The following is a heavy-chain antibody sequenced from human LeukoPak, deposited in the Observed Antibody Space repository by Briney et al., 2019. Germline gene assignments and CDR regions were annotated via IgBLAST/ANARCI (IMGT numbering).Heavy chain of an antibody. D-gene: IGHD3-3*01. CDR3: ARLNFGSGRPGVGAFDI. V-gene: IGHV3-21*01. CDR1: GFTFSSYS. Sequence: GGSLRLSCAASGFTFSSYSMNWVRQAPGKGLEWVSSISSSSSYIYYADSVKGRFTISRDNAKNSLYLQMNSLRAEDTAVYYCARLNFGSGRPGVGAFDIWGQGTMVTVSS. CDR2: ISSSSSYI. J-gene: IGHJ3*02.